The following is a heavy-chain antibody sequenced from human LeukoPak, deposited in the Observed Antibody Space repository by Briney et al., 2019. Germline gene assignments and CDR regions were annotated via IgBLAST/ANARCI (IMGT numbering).Heavy chain of an antibody. V-gene: IGHV3-23*01. Sequence: PGGSLRLSCAASGFTFSSYAMSWVRHAPGKGLEWVSTINGGGAYTYYADSVKGRFTISRDNSKNTLYLQMTSLTAEDTAIYYCANSIAAARGYYFDYWGQGTLVTVSS. CDR2: INGGGAYT. CDR1: GFTFSSYA. J-gene: IGHJ4*02. CDR3: ANSIAAARGYYFDY. D-gene: IGHD6-13*01.